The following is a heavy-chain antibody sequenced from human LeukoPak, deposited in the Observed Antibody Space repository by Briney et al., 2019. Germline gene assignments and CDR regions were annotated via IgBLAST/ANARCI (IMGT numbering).Heavy chain of an antibody. Sequence: GGSLRLSCAASGFTFSVEYMSWIRQAPGKGLEWASYISRSGSSIFYVDSVKGRFTLSRDNAKNTLYLQMNSLRAEDTAIYYCAKGSGSYKGIDYWGQGTLVTVSS. D-gene: IGHD3-10*01. CDR1: GFTFSVEY. CDR3: AKGSGSYKGIDY. CDR2: ISRSGSSI. V-gene: IGHV3-11*01. J-gene: IGHJ4*02.